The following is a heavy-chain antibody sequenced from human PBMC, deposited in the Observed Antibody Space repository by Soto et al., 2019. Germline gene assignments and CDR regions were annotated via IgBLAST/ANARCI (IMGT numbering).Heavy chain of an antibody. CDR3: LRYCSTTKCTFDY. Sequence: PSETLSLTCTVSGGSISSGGSYWGWIRQPPGKGLEWIGYIYYSGNTYFNPPLKSRVTLSVDTSKNQFSLNLSSVTAADTAVYYCLRYCSTTKCTFDYWGQGTLVTVSS. D-gene: IGHD2-2*01. V-gene: IGHV4-30-4*01. CDR1: GGSISSGGSY. CDR2: IYYSGNT. J-gene: IGHJ4*02.